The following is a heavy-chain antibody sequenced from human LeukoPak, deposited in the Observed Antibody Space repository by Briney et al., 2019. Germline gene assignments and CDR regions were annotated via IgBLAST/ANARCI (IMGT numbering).Heavy chain of an antibody. Sequence: GGSLRLSCIASGFSFSGHWMHWARQLPGKGLVWVSRISPTGSTTSYADSVKGRFTVSRDNAKNTLYLQVNNLRAEDTAVYYCARAGAIAAAGDYWYFDLWGRGTLVTVSS. D-gene: IGHD6-13*01. J-gene: IGHJ2*01. V-gene: IGHV3-74*01. CDR2: ISPTGSTT. CDR1: GFSFSGHW. CDR3: ARAGAIAAAGDYWYFDL.